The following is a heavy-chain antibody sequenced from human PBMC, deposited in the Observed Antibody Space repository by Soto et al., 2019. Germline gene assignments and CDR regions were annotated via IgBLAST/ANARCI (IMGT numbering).Heavy chain of an antibody. CDR1: GYTFTSYY. CDR3: ASTGSSSDYYYYGMDV. Sequence: ASVKVSCKASGYTFTSYYMHWVRQAPGQGLEWMGIINPSGGSTSYAQKLQGRVTMTRDTSTSTVYMELSSLRSEDTAVYYCASTGSSSDYYYYGMDVWGQGTTVTVSS. D-gene: IGHD6-6*01. J-gene: IGHJ6*02. V-gene: IGHV1-46*01. CDR2: INPSGGST.